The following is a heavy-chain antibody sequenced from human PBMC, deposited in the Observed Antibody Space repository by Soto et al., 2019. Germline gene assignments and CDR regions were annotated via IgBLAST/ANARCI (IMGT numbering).Heavy chain of an antibody. CDR2: IRPDGGEE. CDR3: GRERLTLGAFDL. V-gene: IGHV3-7*01. Sequence: DVQLVESGGGLVQPGGSLRLSCVASGFTFSAFWMTWVRQAPGKGLEWVANIRPDGGEESYMDSLRGRFTISRDNAKNSLLLEMHRLRAEPTAVYYCGRERLTLGAFDLWGQGTMVTVSS. CDR1: GFTFSAFW. D-gene: IGHD3-9*01. J-gene: IGHJ3*01.